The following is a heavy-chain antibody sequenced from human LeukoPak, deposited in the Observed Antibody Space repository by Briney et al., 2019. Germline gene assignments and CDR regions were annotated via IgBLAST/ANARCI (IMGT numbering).Heavy chain of an antibody. CDR1: GFTFSSYG. Sequence: GGTLRLSCAASGFTFSSYGMSWVRQAPGKGLEWVSAISGSGGSTYYADSVKGRFTISRDNSKNTLYLQMNSLRAEDTAVYYCARNCVETDWYFDLWGRGTLVTVSS. CDR3: ARNCVETDWYFDL. V-gene: IGHV3-23*01. J-gene: IGHJ2*01. D-gene: IGHD5-18*01. CDR2: ISGSGGST.